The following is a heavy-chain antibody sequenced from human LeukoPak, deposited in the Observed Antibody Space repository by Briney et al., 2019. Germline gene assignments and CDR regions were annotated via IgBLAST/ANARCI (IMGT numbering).Heavy chain of an antibody. CDR3: ARDVPHNWFYT. V-gene: IGHV3-74*01. Sequence: GGSLRLSCAASGITFGNHWMHWVRPGPGKGLVWISRINSDGGGAIYADSVKGRFTVSRDNAKNTLYPQMNSLRAEDTAVYYCARDVPHNWFYTWGQRTLVTVS. CDR2: INSDGGGA. CDR1: GITFGNHW. J-gene: IGHJ5*02.